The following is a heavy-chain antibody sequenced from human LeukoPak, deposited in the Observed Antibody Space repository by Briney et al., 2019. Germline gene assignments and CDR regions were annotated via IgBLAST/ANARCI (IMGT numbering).Heavy chain of an antibody. Sequence: GGSLRLSCAASGFTFSSYSMNWVRQAPGKGLEWVSSINSVSYMYYADSVKGRFTIPRDNAKNSLYLQMNSLRAEDTAVYYCARDRHSTYYYHMDVWGKGTTVTVSS. CDR2: INSVSYM. J-gene: IGHJ6*03. CDR3: ARDRHSTYYYHMDV. D-gene: IGHD2-21*01. V-gene: IGHV3-21*01. CDR1: GFTFSSYS.